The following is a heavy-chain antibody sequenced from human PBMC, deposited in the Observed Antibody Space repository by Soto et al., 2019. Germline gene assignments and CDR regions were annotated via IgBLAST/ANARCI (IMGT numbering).Heavy chain of an antibody. Sequence: GGSLRLSCAASGFTFSSYWMHWVRQAPGKGLVWVSRINSDGSSTSYADSVKARFTISRDNAKNTLYLQMNSLRAEDTAVYYCARGGYSYGRPETIDYYYYYMDVWGKGTTVTVSS. CDR3: ARGGYSYGRPETIDYYYYYMDV. J-gene: IGHJ6*03. CDR1: GFTFSSYW. D-gene: IGHD5-18*01. V-gene: IGHV3-74*01. CDR2: INSDGSST.